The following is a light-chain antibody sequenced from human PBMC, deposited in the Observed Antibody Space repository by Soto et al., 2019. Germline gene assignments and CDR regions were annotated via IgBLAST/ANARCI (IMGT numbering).Light chain of an antibody. CDR1: SNDVGGYNY. CDR2: DVS. CDR3: SSYTGSSTYV. Sequence: QSVLTQPASVSGSPGQSITISCTGTSNDVGGYNYVSWYQQYPGKAPKLMIYDVSNRPSGVSNRFSGSKSGNTASLTISGLQAEDEADYFCSSYTGSSTYVFGTGTKLTVL. J-gene: IGLJ1*01. V-gene: IGLV2-14*03.